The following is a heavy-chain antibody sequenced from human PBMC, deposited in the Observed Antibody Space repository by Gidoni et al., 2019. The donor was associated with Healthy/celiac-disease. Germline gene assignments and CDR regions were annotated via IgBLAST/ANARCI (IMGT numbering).Heavy chain of an antibody. CDR1: GFTFSSYG. J-gene: IGHJ6*02. CDR3: ARVDLSYSNRDYYGMDV. Sequence: QVQLVESGGGVVQPGRSLRLSCAASGFTFSSYGMHWVRQAPGKGLEWVAVIWYDGSNKYYADSVKGRFTISRDNSKNTLYLQMNSLRAEDTAVYYCARVDLSYSNRDYYGMDVWGQGTTVTVSS. CDR2: IWYDGSNK. V-gene: IGHV3-33*01. D-gene: IGHD4-4*01.